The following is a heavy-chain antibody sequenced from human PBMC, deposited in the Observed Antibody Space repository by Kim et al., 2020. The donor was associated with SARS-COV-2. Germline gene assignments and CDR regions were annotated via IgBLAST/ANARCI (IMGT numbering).Heavy chain of an antibody. CDR3: ARVNEDIVVVVALGFDP. CDR1: GYTFTSYG. CDR2: ISAYNGNT. V-gene: IGHV1-18*04. D-gene: IGHD2-15*01. J-gene: IGHJ5*02. Sequence: ASVKVSCKASGYTFTSYGISWVRQAPGQGLEWMGWISAYNGNTNYAQKLQGRVTMTTDTSTSTAYMELRSLRSDDTAVYYCARVNEDIVVVVALGFDPWGQGTLVTVSS.